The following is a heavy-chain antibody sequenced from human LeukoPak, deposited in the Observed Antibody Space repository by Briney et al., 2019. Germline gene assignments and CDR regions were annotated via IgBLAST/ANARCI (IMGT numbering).Heavy chain of an antibody. CDR1: GYTFTSYG. CDR2: IGAYNGNT. V-gene: IGHV1-18*04. J-gene: IGHJ5*02. Sequence: ASVKVSCKASGYTFTSYGISWVRQAPGQGLEWMGWIGAYNGNTNYAQKLQGRVTMTTDTSTSTAYMELRSLRSDDTAVYYCARDPGDIVVVPAAIGIWFDPWGQGTLVTVSS. D-gene: IGHD2-2*01. CDR3: ARDPGDIVVVPAAIGIWFDP.